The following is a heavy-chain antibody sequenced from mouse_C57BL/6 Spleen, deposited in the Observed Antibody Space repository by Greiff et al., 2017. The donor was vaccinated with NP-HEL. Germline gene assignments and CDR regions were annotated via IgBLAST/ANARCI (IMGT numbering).Heavy chain of an antibody. V-gene: IGHV5-6*01. CDR2: ISSGGSYT. CDR3: ARQKSNYFDY. Sequence: EVKLMESGGDLVKPGGSLKLSCAASGFTFSSYGMSWVRQTPDKRLEWVATISSGGSYTYYPDSVKGRITISRDNAKNTLYLQMSSLKSEDTAMYYCARQKSNYFDYWGQGTTLTVSS. CDR1: GFTFSSYG. J-gene: IGHJ2*01.